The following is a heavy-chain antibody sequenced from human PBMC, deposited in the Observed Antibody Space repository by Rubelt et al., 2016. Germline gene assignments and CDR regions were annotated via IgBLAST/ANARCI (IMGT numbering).Heavy chain of an antibody. CDR1: GGSISSYY. CDR3: ARELTVTPWGGAFDI. D-gene: IGHD4-17*01. Sequence: QVQLQESGPGLVKPSETLSLTCTVSGGSISSYYWSWIRQPPGKGLEWIGYIYYSGSTNYNPSLKGRVTIAVDTSKNQVSLRLGSVTAADTAVYYGARELTVTPWGGAFDIWGQGTMVTVSS. V-gene: IGHV4-59*01. CDR2: IYYSGST. J-gene: IGHJ3*02.